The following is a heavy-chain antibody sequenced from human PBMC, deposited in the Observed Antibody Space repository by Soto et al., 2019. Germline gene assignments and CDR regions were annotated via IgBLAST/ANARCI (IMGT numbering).Heavy chain of an antibody. J-gene: IGHJ4*02. CDR1: GYTFTGYY. V-gene: IGHV1-2*02. CDR3: ARVVDYYDSSGYYPYYFDY. D-gene: IGHD3-22*01. CDR2: INPNSGGT. Sequence: ASVKFSCKASGYTFTGYYMHWVRQAPGQGLEWMGWINPNSGGTNYAQKFQGRVTMTRDTSISTAYMELSRLRSDDTAVYYCARVVDYYDSSGYYPYYFDYWGQGTLVTVSS.